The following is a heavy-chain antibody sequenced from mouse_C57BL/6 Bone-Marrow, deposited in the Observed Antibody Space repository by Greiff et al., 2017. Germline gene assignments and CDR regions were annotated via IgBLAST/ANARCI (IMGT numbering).Heavy chain of an antibody. Sequence: DVQLQESGGGLVKPGGSLKLSCAASGFTFSSYAMSWVRQTPEKRLEWVATISDGGSYTYYPDNVKGRFTISRDNAKNNLYLQMSHLKSEDTAMYYCARALGNYFDYWGQGTTLTVSS. D-gene: IGHD4-1*01. CDR2: ISDGGSYT. V-gene: IGHV5-4*01. CDR3: ARALGNYFDY. J-gene: IGHJ2*01. CDR1: GFTFSSYA.